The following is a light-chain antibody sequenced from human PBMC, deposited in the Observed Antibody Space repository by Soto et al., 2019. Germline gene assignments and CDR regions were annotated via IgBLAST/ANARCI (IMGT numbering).Light chain of an antibody. CDR1: QSVSNN. J-gene: IGKJ5*01. CDR2: GAS. Sequence: EIVLTPSPGTLSLSPGDRATLSCRASQSVSNNYLAWYQQKPGQAPRLLIYGASTRATGIPARFSGSGSGTEFTLTISSLQSADFAVYYCQQYNNWPPITFGQGTRLEIK. V-gene: IGKV3-15*01. CDR3: QQYNNWPPIT.